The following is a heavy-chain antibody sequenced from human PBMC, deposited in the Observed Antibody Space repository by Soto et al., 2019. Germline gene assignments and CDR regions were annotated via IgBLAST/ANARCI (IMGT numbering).Heavy chain of an antibody. D-gene: IGHD5-18*01. V-gene: IGHV4-30-4*02. J-gene: IGHJ5*02. CDR2: IYYSGST. CDR3: AREVFRGYSYGYNWFDP. CDR1: GVSISSGDYY. Sequence: SDTLSLTCPVSGVSISSGDYYWSWLRQPPGKGLEWIGYIYYSGSTYYNPSLKSRVTISVDTSKNQFSLKLSSVTAADTAVYYCAREVFRGYSYGYNWFDPWGQGTLVTVS.